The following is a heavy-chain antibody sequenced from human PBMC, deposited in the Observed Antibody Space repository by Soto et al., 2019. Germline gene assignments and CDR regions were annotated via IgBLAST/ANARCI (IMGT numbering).Heavy chain of an antibody. CDR3: LGGTGY. D-gene: IGHD1-1*01. Sequence: EVQVVEFGGGLVQPGGSLRLSCAGSGFTFSSYWMYWARQAPGKGLVWVSRINSDGSSTNYADSVKGRFTISRDNAKNTVHLQMNSLRAEDTAVYYCLGGTGYWGQGTLVTVSS. J-gene: IGHJ4*02. V-gene: IGHV3-74*01. CDR2: INSDGSST. CDR1: GFTFSSYW.